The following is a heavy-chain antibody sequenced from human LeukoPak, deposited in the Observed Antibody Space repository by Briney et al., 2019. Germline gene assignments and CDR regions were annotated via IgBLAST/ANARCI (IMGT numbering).Heavy chain of an antibody. CDR1: GYTFTGYY. Sequence: APVKVSCKASGYTFTGYYMHWVRQAPGQGLAWMGWINPNSGGTNYAQKFQGRVTMTRDTSISTAYMELSRLRSDDTAVYYCARDESGWYSFDYWGQGTLVTVSS. CDR3: ARDESGWYSFDY. V-gene: IGHV1-2*02. J-gene: IGHJ4*02. CDR2: INPNSGGT. D-gene: IGHD6-19*01.